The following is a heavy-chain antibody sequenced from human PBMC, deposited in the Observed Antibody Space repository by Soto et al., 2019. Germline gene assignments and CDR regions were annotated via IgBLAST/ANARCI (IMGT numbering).Heavy chain of an antibody. CDR1: EFTFSNYW. CDR3: ARGWGYDSNDYYYAY. V-gene: IGHV3-7*03. CDR2: MKEDGSET. Sequence: EVQLVESGGGLVQPGGSLRLSCEASEFTFSNYWMSWVRQAPGEGLEWVAIMKEDGSETYYVDSVKGRFTISRDNAKNSLHLQMNSLRVEDTAMYYCARGWGYDSNDYYYAYWGQGTLVIVSS. J-gene: IGHJ4*02. D-gene: IGHD3-22*01.